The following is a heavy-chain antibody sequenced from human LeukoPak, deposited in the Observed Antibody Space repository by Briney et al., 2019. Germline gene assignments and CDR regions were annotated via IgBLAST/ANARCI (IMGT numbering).Heavy chain of an antibody. CDR3: TKYCNSLRFDY. CDR1: GFTLDDYD. D-gene: IGHD4-23*01. J-gene: IGHJ4*02. V-gene: IGHV3-43*02. CDR2: ISGGGDST. Sequence: GGSLRLSCAAYGFTLDDYDMHWVRQAPGKGLEWVALISGGGDSTYYADSVKGRFTIFSDNSNNSLHLQMNSLTTDATVFYYCTKYCNSLRFDYWGQGTLVTVAS.